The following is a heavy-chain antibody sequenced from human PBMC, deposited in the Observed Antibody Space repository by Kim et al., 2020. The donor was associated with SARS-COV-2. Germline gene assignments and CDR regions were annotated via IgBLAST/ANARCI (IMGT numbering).Heavy chain of an antibody. J-gene: IGHJ4*02. D-gene: IGHD3-3*01. V-gene: IGHV3-30*18. Sequence: GGSLRLSCAASGFTFSSYGMHWVRQAPGKGLEWVAVISYDGSNKYYADSVKGRFTISRDNSKNTLYLQMNSLRAEDTAVYYCAKDFDLVYWGQGTLVTVS. CDR1: GFTFSSYG. CDR2: ISYDGSNK. CDR3: AKDFDLVY.